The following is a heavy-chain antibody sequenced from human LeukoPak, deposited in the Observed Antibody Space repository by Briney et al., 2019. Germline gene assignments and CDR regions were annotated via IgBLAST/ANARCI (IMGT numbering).Heavy chain of an antibody. J-gene: IGHJ6*02. D-gene: IGHD1-26*01. V-gene: IGHV1-18*01. CDR2: ISAYNGKT. CDR1: GYTFTSYG. Sequence: ASVKVSCKASGYTFTSYGISWVRQAPGQGLEWRGWISAYNGKTNYAQKLQGRVTMTTDTSTSTAYMELRSLRSDDTAVYYCARDLFGATSYYYYGMDVWGQGTTVTVSS. CDR3: ARDLFGATSYYYYGMDV.